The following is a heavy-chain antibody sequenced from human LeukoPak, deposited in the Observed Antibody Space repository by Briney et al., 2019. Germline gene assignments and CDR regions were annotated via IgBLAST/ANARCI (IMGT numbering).Heavy chain of an antibody. CDR1: GVSISSGDYY. V-gene: IGHV4-39*01. D-gene: IGHD5-18*01. J-gene: IGHJ3*02. Sequence: SETLSLTCIVSGVSISSGDYYRGWIRQPPGKGLEWIGSIYYSGRTYYNTPLKSRVTISEDTSMNQFSLKLSFVTAADSAVYYCARHRTAINRYGPYDAFDIWGRGTMVTVSS. CDR2: IYYSGRT. CDR3: ARHRTAINRYGPYDAFDI.